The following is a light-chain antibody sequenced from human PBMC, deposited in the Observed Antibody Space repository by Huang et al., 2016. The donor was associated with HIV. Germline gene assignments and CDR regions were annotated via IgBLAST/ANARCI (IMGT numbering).Light chain of an antibody. Sequence: EIVLTQSPGTLSLSPGERATLSCRASQSVTSNYLAWYQQRPGQAPRLLIYGASSRATGIPDRCSGSGSGTDFTLTISRLEPEDFAVYYCQQYGTSHFTVGPGTKVDIK. V-gene: IGKV3-20*01. J-gene: IGKJ3*01. CDR2: GAS. CDR1: QSVTSNY. CDR3: QQYGTSHFT.